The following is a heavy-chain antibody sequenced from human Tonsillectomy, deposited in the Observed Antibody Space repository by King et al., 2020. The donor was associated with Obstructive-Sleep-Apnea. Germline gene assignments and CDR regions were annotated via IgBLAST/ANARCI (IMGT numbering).Heavy chain of an antibody. CDR2: IYHSGST. D-gene: IGHD5-12*01. CDR1: GYSISSGYY. Sequence: QLQESGPGLVKPSETLSLTCTVSGYSISSGYYWGWIRQPPGKGLEWIGSIYHSGSTYSNPSLKSRVTISVATSKDQFSLKLSSVTAADTAVYYCAAPQNDSGYGDDALDIWGQGTMVTVSS. CDR3: AAPQNDSGYGDDALDI. V-gene: IGHV4-38-2*02. J-gene: IGHJ3*02.